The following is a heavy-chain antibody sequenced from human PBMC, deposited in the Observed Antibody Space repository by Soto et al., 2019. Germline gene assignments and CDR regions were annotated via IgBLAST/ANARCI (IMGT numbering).Heavy chain of an antibody. V-gene: IGHV3-30-3*01. CDR3: ARDHDYAYIIDY. CDR2: ISYDGSNK. J-gene: IGHJ4*02. D-gene: IGHD4-17*01. CDR1: GFTFSSYA. Sequence: GGSLRLSCAASGFTFSSYAMHWVRQAPGKGLEWVAVISYDGSNKYYADSVKGRFTISRDNSKNTLYLQMNSLRAEDTAVYYCARDHDYAYIIDYWGQGTLVTVSS.